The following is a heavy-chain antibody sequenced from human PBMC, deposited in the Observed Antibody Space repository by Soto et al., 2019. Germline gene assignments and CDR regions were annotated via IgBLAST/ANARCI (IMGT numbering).Heavy chain of an antibody. J-gene: IGHJ3*02. Sequence: GGSLRLSCAASGFTFSSYAMSWVRQAPGKGLEWVSAISGSGGSTYYADSVKGRFTISRDNSKNTMYLQMNSLRAEDTAVYYCAKDGGYSYVPDAFDIWGQGTMVTVSS. D-gene: IGHD5-18*01. CDR2: ISGSGGST. CDR1: GFTFSSYA. V-gene: IGHV3-23*01. CDR3: AKDGGYSYVPDAFDI.